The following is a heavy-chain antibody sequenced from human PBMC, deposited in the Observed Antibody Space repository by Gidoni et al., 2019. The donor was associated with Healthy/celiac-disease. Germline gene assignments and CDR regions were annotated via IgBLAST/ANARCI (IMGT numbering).Heavy chain of an antibody. D-gene: IGHD3-3*01. CDR1: GFPFSSYS. CDR2: ISSSSSYI. CDR3: ARDKNYDFWSGYTDAFDI. V-gene: IGHV3-21*01. J-gene: IGHJ3*02. Sequence: EVQLVESGGCLVKPGGSLRLSCAASGFPFSSYSMNWVRQAPGKGLEWVSSISSSSSYIYYAESVKGRFTISRDNAKNSLYLQMNSLRAEDTAVYYCARDKNYDFWSGYTDAFDIWGQGTMVTVSS.